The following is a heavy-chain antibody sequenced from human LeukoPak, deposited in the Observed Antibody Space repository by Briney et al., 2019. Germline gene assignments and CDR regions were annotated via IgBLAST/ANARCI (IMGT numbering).Heavy chain of an antibody. CDR1: GFTFTCCG. CDR2: ISSSDGNSK. J-gene: IGHJ4*02. D-gene: IGHD3-3*01. Sequence: AGGSLRLSCATSGFTFTCCGMHWVRQASGKELEWVAAISSSDGNSKYYADSVKGRFTISRDNSKNTVYLQMNSLRADDTAVYYCAKWSGNRPLYYFDYWGQGTLVTVSS. CDR3: AKWSGNRPLYYFDY. V-gene: IGHV3-30*18.